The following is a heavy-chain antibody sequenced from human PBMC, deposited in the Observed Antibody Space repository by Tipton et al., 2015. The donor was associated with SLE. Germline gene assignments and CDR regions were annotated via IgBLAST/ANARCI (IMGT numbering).Heavy chain of an antibody. CDR3: ARVGYSSSSDY. D-gene: IGHD6-13*01. V-gene: IGHV4-4*02. CDR1: GGSISSSNW. CDR2: IYHSGST. J-gene: IGHJ4*02. Sequence: TLSLTCAVSGGSISSSNWWSWARRPPGKGLEWIGEIYHSGSTNYNPSLKRRVTISVDKSKNQFSLKLSSVTAADTAVYYCARVGYSSSSDYWGQGTLVTVSS.